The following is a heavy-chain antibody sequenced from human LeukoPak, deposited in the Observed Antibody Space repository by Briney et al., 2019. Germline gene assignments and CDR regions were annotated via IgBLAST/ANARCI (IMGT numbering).Heavy chain of an antibody. CDR1: GYTFTSYD. Sequence: ASVKVSCKASGYTFTSYDINWVRQATGQGLEWMGWMNPNSGNTGYAQKFQGRVTMTRNTSISTAYMELSSLRSEDTAVYYCARAGLYSRTTDYWGQGTLVTVSS. CDR3: ARAGLYSRTTDY. CDR2: MNPNSGNT. V-gene: IGHV1-8*01. J-gene: IGHJ4*02. D-gene: IGHD6-13*01.